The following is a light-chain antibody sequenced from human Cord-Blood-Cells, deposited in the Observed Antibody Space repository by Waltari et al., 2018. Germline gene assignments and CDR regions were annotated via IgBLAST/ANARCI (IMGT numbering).Light chain of an antibody. CDR2: WAS. V-gene: IGKV4-1*01. J-gene: IGKJ2*01. Sequence: DIVRTQPTDSLTVSLGERATTNSKCRKSVFYSSNNNNHLAWYQQKPGPPPKLLIYWASTRESGVPDRFSGSGSGTDFTLTISSLQAEDVAVYYCQQYYSTPYTFGQGTKLEIK. CDR3: QQYYSTPYT. CDR1: KSVFYSSNNNNH.